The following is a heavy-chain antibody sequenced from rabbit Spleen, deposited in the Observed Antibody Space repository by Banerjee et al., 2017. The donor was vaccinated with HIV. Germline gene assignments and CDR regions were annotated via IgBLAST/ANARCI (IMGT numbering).Heavy chain of an antibody. CDR2: IDPIFGIT. V-gene: IGHV1S47*01. J-gene: IGHJ4*01. D-gene: IGHD4-1*01. CDR3: VREVAGKFNL. CDR1: GFDFSTYG. Sequence: QERLVESGGGLVQPGGSLKLSCKASGFDFSTYGVSWVRQAPGKGLEWIGYIDPIFGITVYASWVNGRFTISSHNAQNTLYLQLNSLTAADTATYFCVREVAGKFNLWGPGTLVTVS.